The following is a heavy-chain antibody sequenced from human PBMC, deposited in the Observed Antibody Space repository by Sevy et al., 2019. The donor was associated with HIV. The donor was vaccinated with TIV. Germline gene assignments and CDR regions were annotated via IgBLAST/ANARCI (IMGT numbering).Heavy chain of an antibody. CDR2: IYFSEGT. CDR3: ARHGGVSFYYDSSGPTPRGGYFDS. J-gene: IGHJ4*02. CDR1: GGSISSGSHY. Sequence: SETLSLTCTVSGGSISSGSHYWGWIRQPPGKGLEWIGSIYFSEGTYYNPSLKSRVTISVDTSKNQFSLKQSSVTAADTAVYYCARHGGVSFYYDSSGPTPRGGYFDSWGQGTLVTVSS. V-gene: IGHV4-39*01. D-gene: IGHD3-22*01.